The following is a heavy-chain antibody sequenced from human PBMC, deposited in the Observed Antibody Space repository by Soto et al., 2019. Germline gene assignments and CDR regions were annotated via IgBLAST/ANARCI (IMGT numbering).Heavy chain of an antibody. D-gene: IGHD1-7*01. CDR2: ITPSSGST. J-gene: IGHJ5*02. Sequence: QVQLVQSGAEVRKPGASVKVSCKASGYTFNNYFMHWVRQAPAQGLEWMGVITPSSGSTTYAQRFQGRLTMTRDTSTSTVYMARRSLRSEDTAVYFCARDLVPIWNYVGLAPGAQHWFDPWGQGTLVTVSS. CDR1: GYTFNNYF. CDR3: ARDLVPIWNYVGLAPGAQHWFDP. V-gene: IGHV1-46*02.